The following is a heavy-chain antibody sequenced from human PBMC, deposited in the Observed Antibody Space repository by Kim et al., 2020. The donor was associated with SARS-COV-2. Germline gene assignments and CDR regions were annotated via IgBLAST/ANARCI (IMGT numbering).Heavy chain of an antibody. D-gene: IGHD5-18*01. CDR2: TL. V-gene: IGHV3-11*04. CDR3: ASGYGGGAFDI. Sequence: TLYYAASVKGRFTIPRDNAKTSLYLQMNSLRAEDTAVYYCASGYGGGAFDIWGQGTMVTVSS. J-gene: IGHJ3*02.